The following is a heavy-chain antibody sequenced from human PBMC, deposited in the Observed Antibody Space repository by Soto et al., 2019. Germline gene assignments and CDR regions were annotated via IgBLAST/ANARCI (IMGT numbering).Heavy chain of an antibody. CDR2: MNPNSANT. V-gene: IGHV1-8*01. D-gene: IGHD2-15*01. Sequence: QVQLVQSGAEVKKPGASVKVSCKASGYTFTSYDINWVRQATGQGLEWMGWMNPNSANTGYAQKSQDGVTMTRNTSISIAYTELSSLRSEDTAVYYCARATVGYFQHWGQGTLVTVAS. J-gene: IGHJ1*01. CDR1: GYTFTSYD. CDR3: ARATVGYFQH.